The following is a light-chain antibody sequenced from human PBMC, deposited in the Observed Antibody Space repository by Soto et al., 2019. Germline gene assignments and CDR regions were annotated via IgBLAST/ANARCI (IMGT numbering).Light chain of an antibody. CDR2: DAS. CDR1: SSISSW. V-gene: IGKV1-5*01. Sequence: DIQMTQSPSTLSASVGDRLTITCRASSSISSWLAWYQQKPGKAPKLLIYDASSLESGVPSRFSGSGSGTEFTLTISSLQPDDFATYYCQQYNSYSWTFGQGTKVEIK. CDR3: QQYNSYSWT. J-gene: IGKJ1*01.